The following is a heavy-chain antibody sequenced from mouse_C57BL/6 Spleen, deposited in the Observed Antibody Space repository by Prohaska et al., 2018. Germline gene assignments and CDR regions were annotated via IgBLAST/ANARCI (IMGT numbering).Heavy chain of an antibody. D-gene: IGHD1-1*01. CDR3: ARSLITTVVAPYYSAMDY. CDR2: INPNNGGT. J-gene: IGHJ4*01. V-gene: IGHV1-18*01. Sequence: HGKSLEWIGDINPNNGGTSYNQKFKGKFTLTVDKSYSTAYMELRSLTSEDSAVYYCARSLITTVVAPYYSAMDYWGQGTSVTVSS.